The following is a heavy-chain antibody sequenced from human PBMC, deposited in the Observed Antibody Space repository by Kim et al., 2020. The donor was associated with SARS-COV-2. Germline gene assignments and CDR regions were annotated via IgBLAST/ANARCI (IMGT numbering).Heavy chain of an antibody. J-gene: IGHJ5*02. CDR1: GGSFSGYY. CDR3: ARGGELPEDNWFDP. D-gene: IGHD3-10*01. V-gene: IGHV4-34*01. CDR2: INHSGST. Sequence: SETLSLTCAVYGGSFSGYYWSWIRQPPGKGLEWIGEINHSGSTNYNPSLKSRVTISVDTSKNQFSLKLSSVTAADTAVYYCARGGELPEDNWFDPWGQGTLVTVSS.